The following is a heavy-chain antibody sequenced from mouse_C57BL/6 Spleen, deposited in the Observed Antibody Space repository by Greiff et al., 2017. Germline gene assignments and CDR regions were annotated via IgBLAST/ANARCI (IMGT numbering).Heavy chain of an antibody. V-gene: IGHV2-2*01. CDR2: IWSGGST. D-gene: IGHD1-1*01. CDR1: GFSLTSYG. J-gene: IGHJ4*01. Sequence: VQLQQSGPGLVQPSQSLSITCTVSGFSLTSYGVHWVRQSPGKGLEWLGVIWSGGSTDYNAAFISRLSISKDNSKSQVFFKMNSLQADDAAIYDCAIYYYGSSFYAMDYGGQGTSVTVSS. CDR3: AIYYYGSSFYAMDY.